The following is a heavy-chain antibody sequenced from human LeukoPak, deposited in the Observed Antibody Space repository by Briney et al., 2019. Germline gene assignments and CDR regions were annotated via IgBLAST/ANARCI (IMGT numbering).Heavy chain of an antibody. CDR3: ARVVGYTTSAFDI. CDR2: ISSSGSTI. D-gene: IGHD5-24*01. V-gene: IGHV3-48*03. CDR1: GFTFSSYE. Sequence: PGGSLRLSCAAPGFTFSSYEMNWVRQAPGKGLEWVSYISSSGSTIYYADSVKGRFTISRDNAKNSLYLQMNSLRAEDTAVYYCARVVGYTTSAFDIWGQGTMVTVSS. J-gene: IGHJ3*02.